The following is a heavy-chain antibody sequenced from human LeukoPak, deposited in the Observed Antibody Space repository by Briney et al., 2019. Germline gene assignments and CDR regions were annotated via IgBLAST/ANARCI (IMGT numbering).Heavy chain of an antibody. CDR3: ARASSSLGQYYYYGMDV. Sequence: GASVKLCCKASGGTFISYAISCLRQAPGQWLEWMGGISPIFGTANYAQKFQGRVTITADESTSTAYMELSSPRSEDTAVYYCARASSSLGQYYYYGMDVWGQGTTVTVSS. V-gene: IGHV1-69*13. D-gene: IGHD6-6*01. CDR2: ISPIFGTA. CDR1: GGTFISYA. J-gene: IGHJ6*02.